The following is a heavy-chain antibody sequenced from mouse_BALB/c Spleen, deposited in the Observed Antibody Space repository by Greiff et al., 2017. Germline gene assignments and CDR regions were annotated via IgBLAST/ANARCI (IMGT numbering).Heavy chain of an antibody. CDR2: IYPGNSDT. CDR1: GYTFTSYW. J-gene: IGHJ2*01. D-gene: IGHD2-3*01. CDR3: TRLPDGYYEY. V-gene: IGHV1-5*01. Sequence: EVQLQQSGTVLARPGASVKMSCKASGYTFTSYWMHWVKQRPGQGLEWIGAIYPGNSDTSYNQKFKGKAKLTAVTSTSTAYMELGSLTNEDSAVYYCTRLPDGYYEYWGQGTTLTVSS.